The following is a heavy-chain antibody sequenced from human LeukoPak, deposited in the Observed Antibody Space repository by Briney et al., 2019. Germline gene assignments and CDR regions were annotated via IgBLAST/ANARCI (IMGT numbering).Heavy chain of an antibody. J-gene: IGHJ6*02. CDR2: ISYSGST. V-gene: IGHV4-59*08. Sequence: SETLSLTCTVSGGSINSYYWSWIRQPPGKGLEWIGYISYSGSTNYNPSLKGRVTISVDTSKNQFSLRVSSVTAADTAVYYSGRRIAAAGTNNYFGIDVWGQGTTATVSS. D-gene: IGHD6-13*01. CDR3: GRRIAAAGTNNYFGIDV. CDR1: GGSINSYY.